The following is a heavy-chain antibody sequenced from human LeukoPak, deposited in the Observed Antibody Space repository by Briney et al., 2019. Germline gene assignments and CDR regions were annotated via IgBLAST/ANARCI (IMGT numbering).Heavy chain of an antibody. CDR3: ARDILTGYYYFDY. Sequence: GASVKVSCRASVYTFIGYYIHWVRQAPGQGLEWMGWINPNSGGTNYAQKFQGRVTMTRDTSISTAYMELSRLRSDDTAVYYCARDILTGYYYFDYWGQGTLVTVSS. V-gene: IGHV1-2*02. J-gene: IGHJ4*02. CDR2: INPNSGGT. CDR1: VYTFIGYY. D-gene: IGHD3-9*01.